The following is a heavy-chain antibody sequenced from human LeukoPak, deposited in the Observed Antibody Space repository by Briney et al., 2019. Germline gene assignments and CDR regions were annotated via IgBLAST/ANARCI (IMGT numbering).Heavy chain of an antibody. CDR3: ARVGIILPIDY. D-gene: IGHD7-27*01. J-gene: IGHJ4*02. Sequence: SETLSLTCAVYGGSFSGYYWSWIRQPPGKGLEWIGEINHSGSTNYNPSLKSRVTISVDTSKNQFSLKLSSVTAADTAVYYCARVGIILPIDYWGQGTLVTVSS. CDR1: GGSFSGYY. CDR2: INHSGST. V-gene: IGHV4-34*01.